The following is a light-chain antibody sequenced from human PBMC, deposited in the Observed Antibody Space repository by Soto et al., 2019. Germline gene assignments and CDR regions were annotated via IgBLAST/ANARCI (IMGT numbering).Light chain of an antibody. Sequence: EIVMTQSPATLSVSPGERVTLSCRARQSVCSNLAWYQQKPGQAPRLLIYGASTRATGIPARFSGSGSETEFALTISSLQAEDSAVYFCQQHNNWPTWTFGQGTKVDIK. V-gene: IGKV3-15*01. CDR1: QSVCSN. J-gene: IGKJ1*01. CDR3: QQHNNWPTWT. CDR2: GAS.